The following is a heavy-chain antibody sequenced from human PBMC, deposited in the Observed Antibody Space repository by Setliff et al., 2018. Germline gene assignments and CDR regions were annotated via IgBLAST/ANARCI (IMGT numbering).Heavy chain of an antibody. CDR3: AKELSMAYGND. V-gene: IGHV3-23*01. D-gene: IGHD1-1*01. Sequence: SGGSLRLSCTASRFTFGVYVMAWVRQAPGKGLEWVSSITGSGGGTYYADSVKGRFIVSRDNSKNTLYLQMNSLSVDDTAIYYCAKELSMAYGNDWGLGTLVTVSS. CDR2: ITGSGGGT. J-gene: IGHJ4*02. CDR1: RFTFGVYV.